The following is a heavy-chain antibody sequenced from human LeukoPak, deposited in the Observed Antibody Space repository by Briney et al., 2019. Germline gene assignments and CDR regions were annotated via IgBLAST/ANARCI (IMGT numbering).Heavy chain of an antibody. CDR2: INHSGST. D-gene: IGHD2-8*01. V-gene: IGHV4-34*01. CDR1: GGSFSGYY. Sequence: SETLSLTCAVYGGSFSGYYWSWIRQPPGKGLEWIGEINHSGSTNYNPSLKSRVTISVDTSKNQFSLKLSSVTAADTAVYYCARGRLLMGVDYWGQGTLVTVSS. CDR3: ARGRLLMGVDY. J-gene: IGHJ4*02.